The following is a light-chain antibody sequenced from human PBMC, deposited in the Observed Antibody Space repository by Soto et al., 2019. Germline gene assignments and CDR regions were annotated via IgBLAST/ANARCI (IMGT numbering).Light chain of an antibody. CDR1: SSDVGRYNY. J-gene: IGLJ1*01. V-gene: IGLV2-14*01. CDR2: EVS. Sequence: QSALTQPASVSGSPGQSITISCTGTSSDVGRYNYVSWYQQYPGKAPKLIIYEVSDRPSGVSDRFSGSKSDNTASLTISGLQAEDEADYYCCSYAGSYTFVFGIGTKVTVL. CDR3: CSYAGSYTFV.